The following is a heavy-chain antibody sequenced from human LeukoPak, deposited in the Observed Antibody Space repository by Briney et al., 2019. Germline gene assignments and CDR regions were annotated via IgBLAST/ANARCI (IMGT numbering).Heavy chain of an antibody. V-gene: IGHV3-33*08. CDR3: ARTPSTHLWSDY. Sequence: PGGSLRLSCAASGFPVSSNYMSWVRQAPGKGLEWVAVIWFDGRIKYDADSVKGRFTISRDNSKDTAYLEMNSLRAEDTAIYYCARTPSTHLWSDYWGQGTLVTVSS. CDR1: GFPVSSNY. D-gene: IGHD1-1*01. CDR2: IWFDGRIK. J-gene: IGHJ4*02.